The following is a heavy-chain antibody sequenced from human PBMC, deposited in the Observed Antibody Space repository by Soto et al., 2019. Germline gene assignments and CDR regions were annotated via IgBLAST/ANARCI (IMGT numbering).Heavy chain of an antibody. V-gene: IGHV1-46*01. CDR3: ARDYYYDSSGSVDY. CDR1: GGTFSSYS. CDR2: INPSGGST. J-gene: IGHJ4*02. Sequence: ASVKVSCKPSGGTFSSYSFSWVRQVPGQGLEWMGIINPSGGSTSYAQKFQGRVTMTRDTSTSTVYMELSSLRSEDTAVYYCARDYYYDSSGSVDYWGQGTLVTVSS. D-gene: IGHD3-22*01.